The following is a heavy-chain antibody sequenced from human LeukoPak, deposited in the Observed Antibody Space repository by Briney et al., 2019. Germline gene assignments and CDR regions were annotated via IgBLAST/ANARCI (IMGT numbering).Heavy chain of an antibody. Sequence: GGSLRLSCAASGFTFSSYNMNWVRQAPGRGLEWVSSISSGSTYIYYADSVKGRFTISRDNAKNSLFLQMNSLRAEDTAVYYCARVQSGQGYYYYYMDVCGKGTTVTVSS. V-gene: IGHV3-21*01. CDR3: ARVQSGQGYYYYYMDV. CDR1: GFTFSSYN. CDR2: ISSGSTYI. J-gene: IGHJ6*03.